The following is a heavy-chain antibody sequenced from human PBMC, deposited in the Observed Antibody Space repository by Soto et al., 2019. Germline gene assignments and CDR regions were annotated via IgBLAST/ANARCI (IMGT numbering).Heavy chain of an antibody. CDR1: AFIFSDYY. V-gene: IGHV3-11*06. J-gene: IGHJ4*02. Sequence: GGSLRLSCAASAFIFSDYYMSWIRQAPGKGLEWASYISSGSSYTNYADSVKGRFTISRDNAKNSLYLQMNSLRGEDTAVYYCARWLTGTTTIDYWGQGTLVTVSS. CDR3: ARWLTGTTTIDY. D-gene: IGHD1-7*01. CDR2: ISSGSSYT.